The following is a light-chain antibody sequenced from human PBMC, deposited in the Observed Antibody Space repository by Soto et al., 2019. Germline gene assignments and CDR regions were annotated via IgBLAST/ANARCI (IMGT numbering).Light chain of an antibody. CDR3: QQYGSSPRT. CDR1: QSVSSSH. V-gene: IGKV3-20*01. Sequence: VLTRSPATLPWTNRDRATLPCRANQSVSSSHLAWYQQKPGQAPRRLISGASSRATGIPDRFTGSGSGTDFTLTISRLEPEDFAVYYCQQYGSSPRTFGQGTKVDI. CDR2: GAS. J-gene: IGKJ1*01.